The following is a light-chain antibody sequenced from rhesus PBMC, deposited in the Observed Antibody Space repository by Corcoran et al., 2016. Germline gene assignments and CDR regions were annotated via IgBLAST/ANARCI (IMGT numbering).Light chain of an antibody. CDR3: QQDDNTPWT. V-gene: IGKV1-69*01. CDR2: RAS. Sequence: DIQMTQSPSSLSASVGDRVTITCRASQGISNWLAWYQQKPGKAPKVLIYRASNWDTGVPSRFSGSGSGTDVTLTSSSLQPEDFATCSCQQDDNTPWTFSHGTKVEFK. CDR1: QGISNW. J-gene: IGKJ1*01.